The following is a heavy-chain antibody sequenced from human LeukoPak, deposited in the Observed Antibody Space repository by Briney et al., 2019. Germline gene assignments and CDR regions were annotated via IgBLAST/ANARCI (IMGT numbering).Heavy chain of an antibody. V-gene: IGHV3-48*01. J-gene: IGHJ4*02. CDR1: GFTLSRDS. CDR3: VRDNPRCCGVVPANIDDY. Sequence: GGSLRLCCAASGFTLSRDSMNWVRQAPGKGLEWISYISYDSAIKYYADSVRGRFTISRDNAKNSLYLQMHSLRAEDTAVYYCVRDNPRCCGVVPANIDDYWGQGTLVTVSS. D-gene: IGHD2-15*01. CDR2: ISYDSAIK.